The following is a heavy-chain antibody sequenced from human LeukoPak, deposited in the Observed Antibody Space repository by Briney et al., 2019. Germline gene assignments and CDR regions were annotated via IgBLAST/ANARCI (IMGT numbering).Heavy chain of an antibody. D-gene: IGHD2-15*01. J-gene: IGHJ4*02. Sequence: SQTLSLTCAVSGGSISSGGYSWSWIRQPPGKGLEWIGYIYHSGSTYYNPSLKSRVTISVDRSKNQFSLKLSSVTAADTAVYYCARGFGIAEIHYWGQGTLVTVSS. CDR1: GGSISSGGYS. CDR2: IYHSGST. CDR3: ARGFGIAEIHY. V-gene: IGHV4-30-2*01.